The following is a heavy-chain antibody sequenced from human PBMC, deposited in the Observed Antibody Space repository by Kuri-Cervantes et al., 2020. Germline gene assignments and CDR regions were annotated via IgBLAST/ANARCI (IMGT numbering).Heavy chain of an antibody. CDR3: AREVKERAFDI. CDR1: GGSISSSNW. CDR2: IYHSGST. V-gene: IGHV4-4*02. J-gene: IGHJ3*02. D-gene: IGHD1-1*01. Sequence: GSLRLSCTVSGGSISSSNWWSWVRQPPGKGLEWIGEIYHSGSTNYNPSLKSRVTISVDKSKNQFSLKLSSVTAADTAVYYCAREVKERAFDIWGQGTMVTVSS.